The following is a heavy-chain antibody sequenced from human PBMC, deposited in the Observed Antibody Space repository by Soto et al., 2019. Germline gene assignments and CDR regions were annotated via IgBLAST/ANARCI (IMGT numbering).Heavy chain of an antibody. CDR1: GDSISSNY. J-gene: IGHJ4*02. CDR3: ARKNDYYDY. V-gene: IGHV4-59*01. CDR2: IFNSGYT. Sequence: PSETLSLTCTVSGDSISSNYWSWIRQPPGKGLEWIGYIFNSGYTNYNPSLKSRVTISVDTSKNQFSLKLSSVTAADTAVYYCARKNDYYDYWGQGTRVTVSS.